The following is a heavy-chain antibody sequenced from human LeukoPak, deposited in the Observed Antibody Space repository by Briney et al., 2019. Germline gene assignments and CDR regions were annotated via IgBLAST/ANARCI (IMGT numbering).Heavy chain of an antibody. Sequence: PSETLSLTCTVSGGSISSYYWSWIRQPPGKGLEWIGYIYYSGSTNYNPSLKSRVTITVDTSKNQFSLKLSSVTAADTAVYYCARLPGVDRRFDYWGQGTLVTVSS. V-gene: IGHV4-59*08. J-gene: IGHJ4*02. CDR3: ARLPGVDRRFDY. CDR2: IYYSGST. CDR1: GGSISSYY. D-gene: IGHD3-10*01.